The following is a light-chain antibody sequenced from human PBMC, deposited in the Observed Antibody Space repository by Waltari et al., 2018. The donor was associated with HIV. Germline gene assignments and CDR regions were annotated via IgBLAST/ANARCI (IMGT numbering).Light chain of an antibody. CDR3: CSYAGSYTFYV. J-gene: IGLJ1*01. Sequence: SALTQPRSVSGSPGQSVPISCTGTSSDVGGYNYVSWYQQHPGKAPKLMIYDVSKRPSGVPDRFSGSKSGNTASLTISGLQAEDEADYYCCSYAGSYTFYVFGTGTKVTVL. CDR1: SSDVGGYNY. V-gene: IGLV2-11*01. CDR2: DVS.